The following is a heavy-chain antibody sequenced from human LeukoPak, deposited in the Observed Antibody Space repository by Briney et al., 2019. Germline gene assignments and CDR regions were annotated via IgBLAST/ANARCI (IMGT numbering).Heavy chain of an antibody. V-gene: IGHV3-23*01. J-gene: IGHJ4*02. CDR1: GFTFSSIA. Sequence: QAGGSLRLSCAASGFTFSSIAMSWVRQAPDKGLEWVSTISGSGGGTYYADSLKGRFTISRDDSKNTLYLQMNSLRADDTAVYYCAKDLGRYRNNFFDYWGQGNLVTVSS. CDR2: ISGSGGGT. D-gene: IGHD1-26*01. CDR3: AKDLGRYRNNFFDY.